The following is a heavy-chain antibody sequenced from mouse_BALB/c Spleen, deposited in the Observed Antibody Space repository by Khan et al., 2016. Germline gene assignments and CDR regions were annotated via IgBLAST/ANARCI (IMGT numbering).Heavy chain of an antibody. V-gene: IGHV1-4*01. Sequence: QIQLVQSGAELARPGASVKMSCKASGHSFLNHTIHWVKQSPGQGLEWLGYINPRSDYTNYNQKFKDKATLTADKSSSTAYMQLDSLTSEDSAGFYCSRSPIFYDDGVTYWGQGTLVT. CDR3: SRSPIFYDDGVTY. CDR2: INPRSDYT. J-gene: IGHJ3*01. D-gene: IGHD2-4*01. CDR1: GHSFLNHT.